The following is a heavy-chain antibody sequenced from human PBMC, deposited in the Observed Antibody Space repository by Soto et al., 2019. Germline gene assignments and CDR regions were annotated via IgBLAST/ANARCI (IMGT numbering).Heavy chain of an antibody. D-gene: IGHD2-21*02. J-gene: IGHJ6*02. CDR2: IYWDDDK. CDR3: VHSLCGGDCLRSYSSHYYYGMDV. CDR1: GFSLNTGGVG. V-gene: IGHV2-5*02. Sequence: QITLKESGPTLVKPTQTLTLTCTFSGFSLNTGGVGVGWILQPPRKALEWLALIYWDDDKRYSPSLKSRLTVTKDTSKNQVVLTMTNMDPVDTATYYCVHSLCGGDCLRSYSSHYYYGMDVWGQGTTVTVFS.